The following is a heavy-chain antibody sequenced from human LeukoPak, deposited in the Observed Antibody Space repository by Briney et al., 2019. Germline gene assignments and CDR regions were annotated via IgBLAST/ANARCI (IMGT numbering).Heavy chain of an antibody. Sequence: PSETLSLTCAVYGGSLSGYYWSWIRQPPGKGLEWIGEINHSGSTNYNPSLKSRVTISVDTSKNQFSLKLSSVTAADTAVYYCARERVQLCFLDYWGQGTLVSISS. J-gene: IGHJ4*02. CDR3: ARERVQLCFLDY. V-gene: IGHV4-34*01. D-gene: IGHD1-1*01. CDR1: GGSLSGYY. CDR2: INHSGST.